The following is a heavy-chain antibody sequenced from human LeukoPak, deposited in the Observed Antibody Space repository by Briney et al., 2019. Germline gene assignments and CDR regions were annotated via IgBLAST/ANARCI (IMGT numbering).Heavy chain of an antibody. Sequence: PSETLSLTCSVSGGSISSSSYYWGWIRQPPGRGLEWIGSIYYSGSTYYNPSLKSRVTISVDTSKNQFSLKLSSVTAADTAVYYCARPRYCSSTSCYPQGGWFDSWGQGTLVTVCS. J-gene: IGHJ5*01. CDR3: ARPRYCSSTSCYPQGGWFDS. V-gene: IGHV4-39*01. D-gene: IGHD2-2*01. CDR1: GGSISSSSYY. CDR2: IYYSGST.